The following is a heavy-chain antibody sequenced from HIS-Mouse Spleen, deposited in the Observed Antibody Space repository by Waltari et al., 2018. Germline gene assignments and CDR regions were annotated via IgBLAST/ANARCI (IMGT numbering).Heavy chain of an antibody. CDR3: AREIPYSSSWYDWYFAL. J-gene: IGHJ2*01. CDR2: IYYSGST. CDR1: GCSISSSSYY. V-gene: IGHV4-39*07. Sequence: QLQLQESGPGLVKPSETLSLTCTVSGCSISSSSYYWVWIRQPPGKGVGWLRSIYYSGSTHYNPSLKRQRTISVHASTSPFSVNLSSVTAADTAVNSCAREIPYSSSWYDWYFALWGRGTLVTVSS. D-gene: IGHD6-13*01.